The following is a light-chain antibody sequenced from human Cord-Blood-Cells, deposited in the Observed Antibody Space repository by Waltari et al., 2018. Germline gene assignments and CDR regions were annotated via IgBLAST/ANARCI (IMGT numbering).Light chain of an antibody. CDR3: QQYYSTPYT. V-gene: IGKV4-1*01. J-gene: IGKJ2*01. CDR2: WAS. Sequence: DIVMTQSPDSLAVYLGERATINCKSSQSVLYSSNNKNYLAWYQQKPGQPPKLLIYWASTRESGVPDRFSGSGSGTDFTLTISSLKAEDVAVYYCQQYYSTPYTFGQGTKLEIK. CDR1: QSVLYSSNNKNY.